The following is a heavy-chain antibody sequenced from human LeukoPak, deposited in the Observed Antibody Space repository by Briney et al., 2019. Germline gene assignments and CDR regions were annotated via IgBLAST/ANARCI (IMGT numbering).Heavy chain of an antibody. V-gene: IGHV3-23*01. D-gene: IGHD5-12*01. J-gene: IGHJ4*02. CDR1: GFTFAGYA. Sequence: GGSLRLSCAASGFTFAGYAMTWVRQAPGKGLEWVSGISESADSTHYADSVKGRFTISRDNSRSMLHLQMNSLRAEDTAVYYCARVLATGGVTYYFDYWGQGTLVTVSS. CDR2: ISESADST. CDR3: ARVLATGGVTYYFDY.